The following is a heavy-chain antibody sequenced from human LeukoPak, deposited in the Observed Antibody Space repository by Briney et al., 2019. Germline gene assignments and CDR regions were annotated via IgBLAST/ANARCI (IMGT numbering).Heavy chain of an antibody. J-gene: IGHJ3*02. CDR2: IYTSGST. D-gene: IGHD2-2*01. V-gene: IGHV4-4*07. CDR1: GDSMSNSY. CDR3: ARNWAPYCSSISCSPASFDI. Sequence: SETLSLTCSVSGDSMSNSYWSWIRQPAGKGLEWIGRIYTSGSTHYNPSLKSRVAISVDTSKNQFSLKLRSVTAADTAVYYCARNWAPYCSSISCSPASFDIWGQGTMVTVSS.